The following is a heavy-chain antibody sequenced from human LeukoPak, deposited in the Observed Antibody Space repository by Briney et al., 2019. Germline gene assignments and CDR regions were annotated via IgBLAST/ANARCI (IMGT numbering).Heavy chain of an antibody. CDR1: GFTLSSYA. J-gene: IGHJ6*03. CDR2: ISGSGGST. D-gene: IGHD1-1*01. Sequence: PGGSLRPSYAASGFTLSSYAMSWVRQAPGKGLEWVSAISGSGGSTYYAESVNSRFTISRDNSKNTLYLQMNGLTAEHTAVYYCAKDQLDRRPGSRYYHDPDGCGKGTTVGVCS. V-gene: IGHV3-23*01. CDR3: AKDQLDRRPGSRYYHDPDG.